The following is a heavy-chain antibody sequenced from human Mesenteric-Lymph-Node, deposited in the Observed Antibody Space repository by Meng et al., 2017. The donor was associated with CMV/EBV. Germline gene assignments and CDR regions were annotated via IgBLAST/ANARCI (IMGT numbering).Heavy chain of an antibody. CDR1: ISSGNFY. D-gene: IGHD2-21*01. V-gene: IGHV4-31*02. CDR2: IYFSGSH. Sequence: ISSGNFYWSWIRQQPEKGLEWIGYIYFSGSHYYNPSLKSRTTISINTSQSQFALKLSSVTAADTAIYYCARVEYCGGDNCWGYVDSWGQGTLVTVSS. CDR3: ARVEYCGGDNCWGYVDS. J-gene: IGHJ4*02.